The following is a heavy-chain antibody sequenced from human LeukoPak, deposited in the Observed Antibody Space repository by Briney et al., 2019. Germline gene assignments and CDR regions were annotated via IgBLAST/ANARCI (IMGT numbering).Heavy chain of an antibody. J-gene: IGHJ4*02. Sequence: SVKVSCKASGGTFSSYAISWVRQAPGQGLGWMGGIIPIFGTANYAQKFQGRVTITADESTSTAYMELCSLRSEDTAVYYCARGGNSYGPFDYWGQGTLVTVSS. CDR1: GGTFSSYA. CDR2: IIPIFGTA. D-gene: IGHD5-18*01. CDR3: ARGGNSYGPFDY. V-gene: IGHV1-69*13.